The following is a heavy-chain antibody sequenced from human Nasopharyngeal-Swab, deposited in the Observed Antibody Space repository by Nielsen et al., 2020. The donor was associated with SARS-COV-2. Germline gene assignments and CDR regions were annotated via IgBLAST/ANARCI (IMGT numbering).Heavy chain of an antibody. J-gene: IGHJ5*02. V-gene: IGHV3-64*01. D-gene: IGHD1-26*01. Sequence: GESLKISCAGSGFTFSNYAMHWVRQAQGKGLEYVSAISSNGDSTYYANSVKGRFTISRDNSKNTLYLQMGSLRPEDMAVYYCARESSGNSFNWFDPWGQGTLVTVSS. CDR3: ARESSGNSFNWFDP. CDR1: GFTFSNYA. CDR2: ISSNGDST.